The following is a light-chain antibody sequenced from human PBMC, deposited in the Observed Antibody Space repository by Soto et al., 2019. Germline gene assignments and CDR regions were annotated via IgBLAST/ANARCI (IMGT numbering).Light chain of an antibody. J-gene: IGKJ1*01. CDR2: WAS. CDR1: QSVLYSSNNKNY. CDR3: QQYYTTPRT. V-gene: IGKV4-1*01. Sequence: DIVMTQSPDSLAVSLGERATINCKSSQSVLYSSNNKNYLAWYQQKPRQPPKLLIDWASTRESGVPARFSGSGSATDFTLTISGLQAEDVAVYYCQQYYTTPRTFGQGTKVEIK.